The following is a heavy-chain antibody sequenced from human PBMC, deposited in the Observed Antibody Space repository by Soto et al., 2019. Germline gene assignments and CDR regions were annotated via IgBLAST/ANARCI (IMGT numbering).Heavy chain of an antibody. CDR1: GFTFSNAW. J-gene: IGHJ1*01. D-gene: IGHD3-16*01. V-gene: IGHV3-15*01. CDR2: IKSKTDGGTT. CDR3: TTGVGTFLEYFQH. Sequence: GGSLRLSCAASGFTFSNAWMSWVRQAPGKGLEWVGRIKSKTDGGTTDYAAPVKGRFTISGDDSKNTLYLQMNSLKTEDTAVYYCTTGVGTFLEYFQHWGQGTLVTVSS.